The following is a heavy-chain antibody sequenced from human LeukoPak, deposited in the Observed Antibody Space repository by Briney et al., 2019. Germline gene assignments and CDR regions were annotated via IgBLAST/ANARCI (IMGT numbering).Heavy chain of an antibody. Sequence: GGSLRLSCAASGFTFSSYAMSWVRQAPGKGLEWVSAICGSGGSTYYADSVKGRFTISRDNSKNTLYLQMNSLRAEDTAVYYCAKDEHIVVVPAAIRGLRYYYYGMDVWGQGTTVTVSS. CDR2: ICGSGGST. CDR3: AKDEHIVVVPAAIRGLRYYYYGMDV. J-gene: IGHJ6*02. D-gene: IGHD2-2*02. V-gene: IGHV3-23*01. CDR1: GFTFSSYA.